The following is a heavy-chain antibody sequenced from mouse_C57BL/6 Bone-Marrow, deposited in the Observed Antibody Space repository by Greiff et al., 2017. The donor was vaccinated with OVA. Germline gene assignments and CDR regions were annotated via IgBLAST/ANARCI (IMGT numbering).Heavy chain of an antibody. V-gene: IGHV5-17*01. CDR3: AREGYYQNWYFDV. D-gene: IGHD2-3*01. CDR1: GGAGMYYV. J-gene: IGHJ1*03. CDR2: HIVCSSSI. Sequence: EVQGVESGGGLVKPGGSLKLSGAVSGGAGMYYVMHWAPQVPNNSLECVSYHIVCSSSIYYADTVKGRFTISRDNAKNTLFLQMTSLRSEDTAMYYCAREGYYQNWYFDVWGTGTTVTVSS.